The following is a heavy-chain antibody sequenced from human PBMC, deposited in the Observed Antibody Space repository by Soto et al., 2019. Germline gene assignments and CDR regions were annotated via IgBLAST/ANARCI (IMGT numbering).Heavy chain of an antibody. J-gene: IGHJ4*02. Sequence: GGSLRLSCSASGFTFSSYAMHWVRQAPGKGLEYVSGVRGNGDPPFYADSVKGRFTISRDNSKNTLYLQMSSLSADDTAVYYCVKSRGGNNFDFFDWGQGAMVTVYS. CDR2: VRGNGDPP. V-gene: IGHV3-64D*06. CDR3: VKSRGGNNFDFFD. D-gene: IGHD5-12*01. CDR1: GFTFSSYA.